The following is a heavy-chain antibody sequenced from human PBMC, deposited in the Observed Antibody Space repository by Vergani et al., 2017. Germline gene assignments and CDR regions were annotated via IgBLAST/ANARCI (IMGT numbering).Heavy chain of an antibody. J-gene: IGHJ6*02. CDR1: GFTFSDYY. Sequence: QVQLVESGGGLVKPGGSLRLSCAASGFTFSDYYMSWIRQAPGKGLEWVSYISSSSSYTNYADSVKGRFTISRDNAKNSLYLQMNSLRAEDTAVYYCARDFSPTTNYYYGMDVWGQGTTVTVSS. CDR3: ARDFSPTTNYYYGMDV. CDR2: ISSSSSYT. D-gene: IGHD1-1*01. V-gene: IGHV3-11*06.